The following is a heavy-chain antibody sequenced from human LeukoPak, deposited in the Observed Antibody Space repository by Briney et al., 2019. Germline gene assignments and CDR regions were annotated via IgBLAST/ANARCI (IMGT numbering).Heavy chain of an antibody. J-gene: IGHJ5*02. V-gene: IGHV4-39*01. CDR2: IYYSGST. CDR3: ARRASYSSSWFSNWFDP. D-gene: IGHD6-13*01. Sequence: SETLSLTCTVSGGSISSSSYYWGWIRQPPGKGLEWIGSIYYSGSTYSNPSLKSRVTISVDTSKNQFSLKLSSVTAADTAVYYCARRASYSSSWFSNWFDPWGQGTLVTVSS. CDR1: GGSISSSSYY.